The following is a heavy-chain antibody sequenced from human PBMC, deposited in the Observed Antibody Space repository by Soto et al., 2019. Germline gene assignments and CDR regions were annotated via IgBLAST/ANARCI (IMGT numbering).Heavy chain of an antibody. V-gene: IGHV3-23*01. D-gene: IGHD3-10*01. J-gene: IGHJ6*02. CDR2: ISGSGGST. CDR1: GFTFSSYA. CDR3: SGSGSYVVLNIPYYYYGMDV. Sequence: GGSLRLSCAASGFTFSSYAMSWVRQAPGKGLEWVSAISGSGGSTYYADSVKGRFTISRDNSKNTLYLQMNSLRAEDTAVYLCSGSGSYVVLNIPYYYYGMDVWGQGTTVTVSS.